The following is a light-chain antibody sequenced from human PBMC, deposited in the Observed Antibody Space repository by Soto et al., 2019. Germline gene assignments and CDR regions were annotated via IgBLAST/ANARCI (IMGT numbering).Light chain of an antibody. J-gene: IGKJ1*01. CDR3: QHYNDWPQIT. V-gene: IGKV3-15*01. CDR1: QSVSSN. Sequence: EIVMAQSPATLSVSSGERATLSCRSSQSVSSNLVWYQQKPGQTPRLLIYGASTRATGIPARFSGSGSGTEFTLTISSLQSEDFAVYYCQHYNDWPQITFGQGTKVDI. CDR2: GAS.